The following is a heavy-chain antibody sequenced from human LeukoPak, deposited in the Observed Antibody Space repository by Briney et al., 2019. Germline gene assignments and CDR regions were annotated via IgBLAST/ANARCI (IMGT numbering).Heavy chain of an antibody. Sequence: SETLSLTCAVYGGSFSGYYWSWIRQPPGKGLEWIGEINHSGSTNYNPSLKSRVTISVDTSKNQFSLKLSSVTAADTAVYYCARAGAVAGTGYNWFDPWGQGTLVTVSS. CDR2: INHSGST. CDR3: ARAGAVAGTGYNWFDP. D-gene: IGHD6-19*01. V-gene: IGHV4-34*01. CDR1: GGSFSGYY. J-gene: IGHJ5*02.